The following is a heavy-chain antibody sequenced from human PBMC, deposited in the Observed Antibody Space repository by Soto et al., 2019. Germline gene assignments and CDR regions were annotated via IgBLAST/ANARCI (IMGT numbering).Heavy chain of an antibody. CDR3: ASSWITMRVGVMVDDAFDI. D-gene: IGHD3-22*01. Sequence: SVKVSCKATGGTFSSYAISWVRQAPGQGLEWMGGIIPIFCTANDAQKCEGRVTITTGESTSTAYMELSSLRSEDTAVYYCASSWITMRVGVMVDDAFDIWGQGTMVTVSS. CDR1: GGTFSSYA. CDR2: IIPIFCTA. V-gene: IGHV1-69*05. J-gene: IGHJ3*02.